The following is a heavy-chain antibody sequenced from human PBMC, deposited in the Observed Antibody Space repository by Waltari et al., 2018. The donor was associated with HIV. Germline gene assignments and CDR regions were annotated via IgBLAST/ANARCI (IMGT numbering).Heavy chain of an antibody. CDR3: ARTHDDYGDFHYFDY. CDR2: INSDGSST. Sequence: QLVESARGLVQPRGSLSLSCAASGLTFSSYSMHLVHQAPGKGLVWVSRINSDGSSTSYADSVKGRFTISRDNAKNTLYLQMNSLRAEDTAVYYCARTHDDYGDFHYFDYWGQGTLVTVSS. CDR1: GLTFSSYS. J-gene: IGHJ4*02. D-gene: IGHD4-17*01. V-gene: IGHV3-74*01.